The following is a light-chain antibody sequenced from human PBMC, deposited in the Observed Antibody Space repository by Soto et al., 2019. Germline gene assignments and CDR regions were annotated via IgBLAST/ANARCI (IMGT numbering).Light chain of an antibody. CDR2: DAS. Sequence: EIVLTLSPATLSLYTWERAPLSCMASQSVSSYLAWFQQKPGQAPRLLIFDASDRPTGIPARFSGSGSGTDFTLTITPLEPEDFAVYFCQQYETSPIPFAQGTRLEIK. CDR1: QSVSSY. V-gene: IGKV3-11*01. CDR3: QQYETSPIP. J-gene: IGKJ5*01.